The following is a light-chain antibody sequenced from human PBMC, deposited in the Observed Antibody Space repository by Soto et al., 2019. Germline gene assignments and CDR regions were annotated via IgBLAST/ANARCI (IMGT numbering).Light chain of an antibody. Sequence: EIVLTQSPDTLSLSPGERVTLSCRASQSVSRSFLAWYQQKPGQAPRLLIYRASIRATGIPDRFTGSGSGTEFTLTISSLQSEDFAVYYCQQYNNWPRTFGQGTKVEIK. J-gene: IGKJ1*01. CDR2: RAS. V-gene: IGKV3D-15*01. CDR3: QQYNNWPRT. CDR1: QSVSRS.